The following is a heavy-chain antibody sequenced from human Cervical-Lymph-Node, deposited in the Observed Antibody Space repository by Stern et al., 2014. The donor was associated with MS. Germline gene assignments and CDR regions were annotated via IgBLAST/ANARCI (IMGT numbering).Heavy chain of an antibody. CDR2: IFTSGST. J-gene: IGHJ2*01. CDR3: ASSLDSSGWRYFDL. Sequence: QLQLQESGPGLVKPSETLSLTCTVAGASTDFYFWSWIRQPAGKGLEWIGRIFTSGSTNYNPSLKSRVTMSVAPSKNQVSLTLGSVTAADTAVYYCASSLDSSGWRYFDLWGRGILVTVSS. D-gene: IGHD6-19*01. CDR1: GASTDFYF. V-gene: IGHV4-4*07.